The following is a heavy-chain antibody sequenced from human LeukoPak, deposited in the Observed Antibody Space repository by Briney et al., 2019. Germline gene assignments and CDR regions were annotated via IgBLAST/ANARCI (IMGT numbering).Heavy chain of an antibody. V-gene: IGHV3-33*01. CDR3: ARDPTAYYDSSGYYLNIIDY. CDR1: GFTFSSYG. CDR2: IWYDGSNK. Sequence: GGSLRLSCAASGFTFSSYGMHWVRQAPGKGLEWVAVIWYDGSNKYYADSVKGRFTISRDNSKKTLYLQMNSLRAEDTAVYYCARDPTAYYDSSGYYLNIIDYWGQGTLVTVSS. J-gene: IGHJ4*02. D-gene: IGHD3-22*01.